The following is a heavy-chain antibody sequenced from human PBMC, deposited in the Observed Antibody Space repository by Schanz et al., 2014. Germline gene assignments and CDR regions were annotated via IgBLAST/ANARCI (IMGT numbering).Heavy chain of an antibody. V-gene: IGHV3-7*01. D-gene: IGHD2-8*01. CDR2: IKQDGSEK. Sequence: VQLAESGGGVVQPGRSLRLSCAASGFAFNNYGMHWVRQAPGKGLEWVANIKQDGSEKYYVDSVKGRFTISRDNAKTSLYLQINTVRAEDTAVYFCARDYESDLYSPRHDAFDVWGQGTVVTVSS. CDR3: ARDYESDLYSPRHDAFDV. CDR1: GFAFNNYG. J-gene: IGHJ3*01.